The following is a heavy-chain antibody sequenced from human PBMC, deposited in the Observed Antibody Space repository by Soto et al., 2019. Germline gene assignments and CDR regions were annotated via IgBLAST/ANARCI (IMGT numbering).Heavy chain of an antibody. V-gene: IGHV1-69*02. Sequence: SVKVSCKASGGTFSSYTISWVRQAPGQGLEWMGRIIPILGIANYAQKFQGRVTITADKSTSTAYMELSSLRSEDTAVYYCASDYGDNNYFDYWGQGTLVTVSS. CDR3: ASDYGDNNYFDY. D-gene: IGHD4-17*01. CDR2: IIPILGIA. J-gene: IGHJ4*02. CDR1: GGTFSSYT.